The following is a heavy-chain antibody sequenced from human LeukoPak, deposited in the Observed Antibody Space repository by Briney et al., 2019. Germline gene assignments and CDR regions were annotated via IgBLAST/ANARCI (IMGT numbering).Heavy chain of an antibody. CDR3: ARGRSYGYYFDY. Sequence: SETLSLTCAVYGGSFSGYYWSWIRQPPGKGLEWIGEINHSGSTNYNPSLKSRVTISVDTSKNQFSLKLSSVTAADTAVYYCARGRSYGYYFDYWGQGALVTVSS. CDR2: INHSGST. J-gene: IGHJ4*02. CDR1: GGSFSGYY. D-gene: IGHD1-26*01. V-gene: IGHV4-34*01.